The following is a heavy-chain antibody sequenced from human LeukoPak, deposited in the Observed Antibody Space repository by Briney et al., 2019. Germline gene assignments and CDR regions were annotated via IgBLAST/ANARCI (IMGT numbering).Heavy chain of an antibody. V-gene: IGHV4-39*07. D-gene: IGHD3-9*01. CDR3: ARPAPTYYDILTGHHGAFDI. J-gene: IGHJ3*02. CDR1: GGSISSSSYY. CDR2: IYYSGST. Sequence: SETLSLTCTVSGGSISSSSYYWGWIRQPPGKGLEWIGSIYYSGSTYYNPSLKSRVTISVDTSKNQFSLKLSSVTAADTAVYYCARPAPTYYDILTGHHGAFDIWGQGIMVTVSS.